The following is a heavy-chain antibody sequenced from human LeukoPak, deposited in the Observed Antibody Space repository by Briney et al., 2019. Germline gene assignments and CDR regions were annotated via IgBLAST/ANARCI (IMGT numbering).Heavy chain of an antibody. Sequence: GGSLRLSCAASGFTFSSYSMNWVRQAPGKRLEWVSSISSSSSYIYYADSVKGRFTISRDNAKNSLYLQMNSLRAEDTAVYYCARVSSGYYFDALDIWGQGTMVTVSS. CDR1: GFTFSSYS. V-gene: IGHV3-21*01. J-gene: IGHJ3*02. CDR2: ISSSSSYI. D-gene: IGHD3-22*01. CDR3: ARVSSGYYFDALDI.